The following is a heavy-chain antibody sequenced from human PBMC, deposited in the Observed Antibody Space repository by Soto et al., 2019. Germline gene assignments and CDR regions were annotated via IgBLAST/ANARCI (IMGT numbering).Heavy chain of an antibody. CDR2: ISSSSSYI. J-gene: IGHJ6*02. V-gene: IGHV3-21*01. CDR1: GFTFSSYS. D-gene: IGHD3-3*01. CDR3: ARDGAIFGVVINLYYYYGMDV. Sequence: GSLRLSCAASGFTFSSYSMNWVRQAPGKGLEWVSSISSSSSYIYYADSVKGRFTISRDNAKNSLYLQMNSLRAEDTAVYYCARDGAIFGVVINLYYYYGMDVWGQGTTVTVS.